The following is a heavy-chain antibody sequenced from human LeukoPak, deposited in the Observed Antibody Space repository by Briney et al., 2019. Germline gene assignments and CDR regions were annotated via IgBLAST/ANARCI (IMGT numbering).Heavy chain of an antibody. Sequence: KSSETLPLTCTVSGGTIGSIKYYWAWIRQPPGKGLEWIGTIYYSGSTYYNPSLKSRVTLSTGTSETQFSLKLTSVTAADTAVYYCARQQRYYYGSGPQRLSWFDPWGQGTLVTVSS. V-gene: IGHV4-39*01. J-gene: IGHJ5*02. D-gene: IGHD3-10*01. CDR2: IYYSGST. CDR3: ARQQRYYYGSGPQRLSWFDP. CDR1: GGTIGSIKYY.